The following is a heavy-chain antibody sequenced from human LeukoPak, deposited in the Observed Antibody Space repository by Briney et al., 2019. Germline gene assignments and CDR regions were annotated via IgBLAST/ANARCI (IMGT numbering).Heavy chain of an antibody. Sequence: GGSLRLSCAASGFTFSRFSMNWVRQAPGKGLEWVSSISSSGTYIYYADSVKGRFTISRDNAMNSLYLQMNSLRAEDTAVYYCAGYVSSGRRDAFDIWGQGTMVTVSS. CDR2: ISSSGTYI. J-gene: IGHJ3*02. CDR1: GFTFSRFS. V-gene: IGHV3-21*01. CDR3: AGYVSSGRRDAFDI. D-gene: IGHD3-22*01.